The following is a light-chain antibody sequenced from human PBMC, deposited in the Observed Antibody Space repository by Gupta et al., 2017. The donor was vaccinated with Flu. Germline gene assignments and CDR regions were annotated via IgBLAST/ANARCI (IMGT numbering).Light chain of an antibody. J-gene: IGLJ3*02. V-gene: IGLV1-44*01. Sequence: QSVLTQPPSASGTPGQRVTISCSGSSSNIGSNTVNWYQQLPGTAPKLLIYSNTQRPSRVPDRFSGSKSGTSASLAISGLQSEDEADYYCAAWDDSLTGLFGGGTKLTVL. CDR3: AAWDDSLTGL. CDR1: SSNIGSNT. CDR2: SNT.